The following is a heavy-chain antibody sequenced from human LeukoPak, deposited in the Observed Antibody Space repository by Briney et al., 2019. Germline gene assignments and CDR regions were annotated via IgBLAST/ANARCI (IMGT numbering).Heavy chain of an antibody. CDR3: ARGVWFGELSYFDY. CDR1: GFTFSSYD. V-gene: IGHV3-13*01. Sequence: GGSLRLSCAASGFTFSSYDMHWVRHATGKGLEWVSAIGTGGDTYYPGSVKGRFTISRENAMNSLYLQMNSLRAGDTAVYYCARGVWFGELSYFDYWGQGTLVTVSS. D-gene: IGHD3-10*01. CDR2: IGTGGDT. J-gene: IGHJ4*02.